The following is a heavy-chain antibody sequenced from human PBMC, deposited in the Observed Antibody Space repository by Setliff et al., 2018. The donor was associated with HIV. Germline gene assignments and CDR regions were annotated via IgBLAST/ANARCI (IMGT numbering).Heavy chain of an antibody. Sequence: KTSETLSLTCAVDGESFSGHYWSWIRQPPGKGLEWIGDVTHSGSTNYNPSLESRVTISVDTSKNQFSLKLNSVTAADTAVYYCARGVLRRYYHGSATYYKGGDLDYWGQGTLVTVSS. CDR3: ARGVLRRYYHGSATYYKGGDLDY. CDR2: VTHSGST. J-gene: IGHJ4*02. D-gene: IGHD3-10*01. CDR1: GESFSGHY. V-gene: IGHV4-34*01.